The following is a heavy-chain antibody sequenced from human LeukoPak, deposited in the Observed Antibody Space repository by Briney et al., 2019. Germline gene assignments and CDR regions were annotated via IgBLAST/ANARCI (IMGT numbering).Heavy chain of an antibody. Sequence: GESLKISCKGSGYSFTSYWIGWVRQMPGKGLEWMGIIYPGDSDIRYSPSLQGQVTISADKSISTAYLQWSSLKASDTAMYYCARRYYYDSSGYPFDYWGQGTLVTVSS. V-gene: IGHV5-51*01. CDR2: IYPGDSDI. CDR1: GYSFTSYW. D-gene: IGHD3-22*01. J-gene: IGHJ4*02. CDR3: ARRYYYDSSGYPFDY.